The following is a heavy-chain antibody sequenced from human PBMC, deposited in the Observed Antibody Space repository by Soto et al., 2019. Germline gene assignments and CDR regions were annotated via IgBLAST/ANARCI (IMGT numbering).Heavy chain of an antibody. Sequence: PGGSLRLSCAASGFTFSSSWMHWVRQAPGKGLVWVSHINSDGTDTNYADSVKGRFTISRDNAKNTVYLQMNSLRAEEKSVYYCARDWSYALNYWGQGSLVTVSS. V-gene: IGHV3-74*01. CDR1: GFTFSSSW. CDR3: ARDWSYALNY. D-gene: IGHD3-16*01. CDR2: INSDGTDT. J-gene: IGHJ4*02.